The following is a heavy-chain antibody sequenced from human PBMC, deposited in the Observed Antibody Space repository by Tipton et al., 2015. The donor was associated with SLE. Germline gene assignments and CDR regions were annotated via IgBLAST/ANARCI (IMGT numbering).Heavy chain of an antibody. V-gene: IGHV4-59*01. Sequence: LRPSCTVSGGSISSYYWSWIRQPPGKGLEWIGYIYYSGSTNYNPSLKSRVTISVDTSKNQFSLKLSSVTAADTAVYYCARVERAARGFDYWGQGTLVTVSS. CDR2: IYYSGST. CDR3: ARVERAARGFDY. CDR1: GGSISSYY. J-gene: IGHJ4*02. D-gene: IGHD6-13*01.